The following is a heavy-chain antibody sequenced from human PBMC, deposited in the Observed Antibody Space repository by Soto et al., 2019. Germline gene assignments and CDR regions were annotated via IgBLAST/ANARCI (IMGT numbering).Heavy chain of an antibody. CDR1: GGSISSSSYY. D-gene: IGHD3-16*01. Sequence: SETLSLTCTVSGGSISSSSYYWGWIRQPPGKGLEWIGSIYYSGSTYYNPSLKSRVTISVDTSKNQFSLKLSSVTAADTAVYYCARHGLGEYDGGFDYWGQGTLVTVSS. CDR2: IYYSGST. CDR3: ARHGLGEYDGGFDY. V-gene: IGHV4-39*01. J-gene: IGHJ4*02.